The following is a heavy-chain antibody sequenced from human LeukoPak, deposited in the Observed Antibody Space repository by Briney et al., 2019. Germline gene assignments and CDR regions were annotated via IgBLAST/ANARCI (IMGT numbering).Heavy chain of an antibody. CDR3: ARAGYSSGWPHYGMDV. J-gene: IGHJ6*04. V-gene: IGHV1-3*01. D-gene: IGHD6-19*01. CDR2: INAGNGNT. CDR1: GYTFTSYA. Sequence: ASVKLSCKASGYTFTSYAMHWVRQAPGQRLEWMGWINAGNGNTKYSQKFQGRVTITRDTSASTAYMELSSLRSEDTAVYYCARAGYSSGWPHYGMDVWGKGTTVTVSS.